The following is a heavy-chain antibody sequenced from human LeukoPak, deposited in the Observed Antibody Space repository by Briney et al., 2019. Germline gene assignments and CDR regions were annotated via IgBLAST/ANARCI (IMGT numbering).Heavy chain of an antibody. D-gene: IGHD5-24*01. CDR3: ARGVEMATITVWFDP. CDR2: INHSGST. Sequence: GSLRLSCAASGFTFSDYYMSWIRQPPGKGLEWIGEINHSGSTNYNPSLKSRVTISVDTSKNQFSLKLSSVTAADTAVYYCARGVEMATITVWFDPWGQGTLVTVSS. V-gene: IGHV4-34*01. CDR1: GFTFSDYY. J-gene: IGHJ5*02.